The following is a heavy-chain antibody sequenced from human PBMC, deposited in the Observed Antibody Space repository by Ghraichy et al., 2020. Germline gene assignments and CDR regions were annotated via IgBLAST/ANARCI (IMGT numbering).Heavy chain of an antibody. CDR1: GGSISSYY. J-gene: IGHJ4*02. D-gene: IGHD5-24*01. CDR2: IYYSGST. Sequence: ESLNISCTVSGGSISSYYWSWIRQPPGKGLEWIGYIYYSGSTNYNPSLKSRVTISVDTSKNQFSLKLSSVTAADTAVYYCASSTDGYSMHWGQGTLVTVS. CDR3: ASSTDGYSMH. V-gene: IGHV4-59*08.